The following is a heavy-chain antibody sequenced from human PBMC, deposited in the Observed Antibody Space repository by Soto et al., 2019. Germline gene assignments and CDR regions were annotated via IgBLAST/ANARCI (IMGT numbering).Heavy chain of an antibody. CDR2: INHSGST. CDR1: GGSFSGYY. J-gene: IGHJ4*02. D-gene: IGHD6-19*01. V-gene: IGHV4-34*01. Sequence: SETLSLTCAVYGGSFSGYYWSWIRQPPGKGLEWIGEINHSGSTNYNPSLKSRVTISVDTSKNQFSLKLSSVTAADTAVYYCARGEKKRVGIAVAGLDYWGQGTLVTVSS. CDR3: ARGEKKRVGIAVAGLDY.